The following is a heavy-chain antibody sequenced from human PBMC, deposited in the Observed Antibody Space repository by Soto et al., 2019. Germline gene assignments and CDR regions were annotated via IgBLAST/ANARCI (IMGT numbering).Heavy chain of an antibody. CDR3: ARAPDGYPYYFDY. V-gene: IGHV4-59*01. Sequence: SETLSLTCTVSGGSISSYYWSWIRQPPGKGLEWIGYVFYSGSTNYNPSLKSRVTISVDTSKSQFSLKLSSVTAADTAVYYCARAPDGYPYYFDYWGQGTLVTVSS. D-gene: IGHD5-12*01. CDR1: GGSISSYY. CDR2: VFYSGST. J-gene: IGHJ4*02.